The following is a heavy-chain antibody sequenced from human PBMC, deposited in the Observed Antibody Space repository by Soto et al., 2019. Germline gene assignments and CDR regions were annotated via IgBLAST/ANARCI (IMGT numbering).Heavy chain of an antibody. CDR3: ARGTLVAPDAFDI. CDR1: SGSISSSNW. V-gene: IGHV4-4*02. Sequence: QVQLQESGPGLVKPSGTLSLTCAVSSGSISSSNWWSWVRQPPGKGLEWIGEIYHSGSTNYNPSLKSGVTISVDKSKNQFSLKLSSVTAADTAVYYCARGTLVAPDAFDIWGQGTMVTVSS. D-gene: IGHD5-12*01. CDR2: IYHSGST. J-gene: IGHJ3*02.